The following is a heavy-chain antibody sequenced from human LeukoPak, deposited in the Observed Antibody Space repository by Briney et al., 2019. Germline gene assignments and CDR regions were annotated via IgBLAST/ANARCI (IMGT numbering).Heavy chain of an antibody. CDR2: IYTSGST. D-gene: IGHD3-3*01. V-gene: IGHV4-4*09. Sequence: SETLSLTCTVSGGSISSYCWSWVGQPPGKGLEWIGYIYTSGSTGYNPSLKSRVTMSVDTSKNQLSLELRFLTAADTAVYFCATSYDAKTAPYDLWGQGTLVTVSS. CDR1: GGSISSYC. J-gene: IGHJ5*02. CDR3: ATSYDAKTAPYDL.